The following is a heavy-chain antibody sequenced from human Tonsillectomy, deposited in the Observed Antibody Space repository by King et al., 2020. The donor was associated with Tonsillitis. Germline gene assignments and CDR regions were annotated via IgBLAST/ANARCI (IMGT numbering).Heavy chain of an antibody. CDR3: AKPWVSGCGSYYEGFDH. CDR2: ITGSYGDSNT. V-gene: IGHV3-23*04. CDR1: GFTFSPYA. D-gene: IGHD3-10*01. J-gene: IGHJ4*02. Sequence: VQLVESGGGLIQPGGSLRLSCAASGFTFSPYAMSWVRQAPGKGLEWVSTITGSYGDSNTYYADSVQDRFTISRDDFKNTLYMQMSSLRAEDTAVYYCAKPWVSGCGSYYEGFDHWGQGTLVTVSS.